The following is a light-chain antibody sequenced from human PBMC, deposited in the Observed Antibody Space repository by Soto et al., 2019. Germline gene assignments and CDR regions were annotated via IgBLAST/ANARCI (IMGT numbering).Light chain of an antibody. J-gene: IGKJ2*01. CDR2: KAS. Sequence: DIQMTQSPSTLSASVGDRVTFTCRASQNINIWLAWYQQRPGRAPKLLIYKASTLKSGVPSRFSGSGSGTEITLTTSSLQPDDLATEDCQHCSSYYTVGQGTKLEIK. V-gene: IGKV1-5*03. CDR1: QNINIW. CDR3: QHCSSYYT.